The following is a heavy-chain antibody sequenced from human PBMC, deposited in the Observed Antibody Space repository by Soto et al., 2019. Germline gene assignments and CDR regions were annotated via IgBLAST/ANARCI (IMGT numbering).Heavy chain of an antibody. D-gene: IGHD7-27*01. CDR2: VKPDGTTT. CDR1: GFTFSSYW. J-gene: IGHJ4*02. CDR3: ERDLAGVEDS. V-gene: IGHV3-74*01. Sequence: EVQMVESGGALVQPGGSLRLSCAASGFTFSSYWMHWVRQAPGKGLVWVSRVKPDGTTTNYAASVKGRFTISRDNAKNSLYLQMNSLRVDDTAVYFCERDLAGVEDSWGQGTLVTVSS.